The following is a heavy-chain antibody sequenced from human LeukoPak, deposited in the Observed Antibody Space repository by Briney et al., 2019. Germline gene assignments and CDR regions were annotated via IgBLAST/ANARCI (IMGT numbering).Heavy chain of an antibody. CDR1: GYTFTSYG. D-gene: IGHD1-26*01. J-gene: IGHJ4*02. CDR3: ATVSSAGSYLDRFDY. V-gene: IGHV1-24*01. CDR2: FDPEDGET. Sequence: GASVKVSCKASGYTFTSYGISWVRQAPGKGLEWMGGFDPEDGETIYAQKFQGRVTMTEDTSTDTAYMELSSLRSEDTAVYYCATVSSAGSYLDRFDYWGQGTLVTVSS.